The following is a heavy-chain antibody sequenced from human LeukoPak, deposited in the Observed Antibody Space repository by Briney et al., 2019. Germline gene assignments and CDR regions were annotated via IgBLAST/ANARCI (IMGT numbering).Heavy chain of an antibody. V-gene: IGHV3-21*01. Sequence: KAGGSLRLSCAASGFTFSASTMNWVRQAPGKGLEWVSSISGSSDYMYYADSVKGRFTISRDNAKNSLYLQMNSLRAEDTAVYYCVRIPNHAGFPNWFDPWGQGTLVTVSS. D-gene: IGHD2-8*01. CDR3: VRIPNHAGFPNWFDP. CDR1: GFTFSAST. CDR2: ISGSSDYM. J-gene: IGHJ5*02.